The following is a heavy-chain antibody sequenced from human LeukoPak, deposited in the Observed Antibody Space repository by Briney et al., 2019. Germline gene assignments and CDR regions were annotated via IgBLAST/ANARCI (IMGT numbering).Heavy chain of an antibody. CDR3: ARLGQLRVLKDY. Sequence: SETLSLTCTVSAGSISSSSYYWGWIRQPPGKGLEWIGSIYYSGSTYYNPSLKSRVTISVDTPKNQFSLKLSSVTAADTAVYYCARLGQLRVLKDYWGQGTLVTVSS. CDR2: IYYSGST. D-gene: IGHD1-26*01. J-gene: IGHJ4*02. CDR1: AGSISSSSYY. V-gene: IGHV4-39*01.